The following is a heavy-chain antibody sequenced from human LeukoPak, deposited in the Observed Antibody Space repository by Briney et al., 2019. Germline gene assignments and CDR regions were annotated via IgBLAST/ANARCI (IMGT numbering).Heavy chain of an antibody. CDR2: ISWNSGSI. Sequence: GGSLRLSCAASGFTFDDYAMHWVRQAPGKGLEWVSGISWNSGSIDYADSVKGRFTISRDNAKNSLYLQMNSLRAEDTALYYCAKDTNSGSHGIWDYWGQGTLVTVSS. CDR1: GFTFDDYA. J-gene: IGHJ4*02. V-gene: IGHV3-9*01. CDR3: AKDTNSGSHGIWDY. D-gene: IGHD1-26*01.